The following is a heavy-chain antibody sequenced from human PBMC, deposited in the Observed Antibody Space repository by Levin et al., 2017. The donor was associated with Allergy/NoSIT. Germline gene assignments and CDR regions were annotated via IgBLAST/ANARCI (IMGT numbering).Heavy chain of an antibody. J-gene: IGHJ3*02. CDR3: ARERVGATTDAFDI. D-gene: IGHD1-26*01. V-gene: IGHV3-30-3*01. Sequence: GESLKISCAASGFTFSSYAMHWVRQAPGKGLEWVAVISYDGSNKYYADSVKGRFTISRDNSKNTLYLQMNSLRAEDTAVYYCARERVGATTDAFDIWGQGTMVTVSS. CDR2: ISYDGSNK. CDR1: GFTFSSYA.